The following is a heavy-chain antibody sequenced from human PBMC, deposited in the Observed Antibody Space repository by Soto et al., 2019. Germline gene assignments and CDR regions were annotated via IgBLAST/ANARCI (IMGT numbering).Heavy chain of an antibody. J-gene: IGHJ5*02. CDR2: IYYSGST. V-gene: IGHV4-30-4*01. D-gene: IGHD2-15*01. CDR3: ARYCSGGSCYHWFDP. Sequence: TSETLSLTCTVSGGSISSGDYYWSWIRQPPGKGLEWIGYIYYSGSTYYNPSLKSRVTISVDTSKNQFSLKLSSVTAADTAVYYCARYCSGGSCYHWFDPWGQGTLVTVSS. CDR1: GGSISSGDYY.